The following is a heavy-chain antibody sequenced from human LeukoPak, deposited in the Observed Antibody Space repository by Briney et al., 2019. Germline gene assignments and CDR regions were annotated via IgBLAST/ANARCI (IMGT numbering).Heavy chain of an antibody. Sequence: ASVKVSCKASGYTFTGYYMHWVRQAPGQGLEWMGWINPNSGGTNYAQKFQGRVTMASDTSISTAYMELSRLRSDDTAVCYCAATYSSSSPFDYWGQGTLVTVSS. V-gene: IGHV1-2*02. CDR3: AATYSSSSPFDY. CDR2: INPNSGGT. D-gene: IGHD6-6*01. J-gene: IGHJ4*02. CDR1: GYTFTGYY.